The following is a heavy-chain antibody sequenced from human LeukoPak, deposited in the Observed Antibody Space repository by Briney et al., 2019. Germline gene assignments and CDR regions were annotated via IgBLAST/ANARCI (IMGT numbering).Heavy chain of an antibody. CDR2: IIPIFGTA. Sequence: SVKVSCKASGGTFSSYAIGWVRQAPGQGLEWMGGIIPIFGTANYAQKFQGRVTITADESTSTAYMELSSLRSEDTAVYYCARDGYDSSGYRPLGWFDPWGQGTLVTVSS. CDR3: ARDGYDSSGYRPLGWFDP. V-gene: IGHV1-69*01. J-gene: IGHJ5*02. D-gene: IGHD3-22*01. CDR1: GGTFSSYA.